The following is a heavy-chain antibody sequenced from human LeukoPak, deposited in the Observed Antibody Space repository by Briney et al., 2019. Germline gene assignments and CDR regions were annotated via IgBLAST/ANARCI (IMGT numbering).Heavy chain of an antibody. Sequence: ASVKVSCKASGYTFTSYGISWVRQAPGQGLEWMGWISAYNGNTNYAQKLQGRVTMTTDTSTSTAYMELRSLRSDDTAVHYCARGKMVRGVIITYNWFDPWGQGTLVTVSS. V-gene: IGHV1-18*04. CDR1: GYTFTSYG. D-gene: IGHD3-10*01. CDR3: ARGKMVRGVIITYNWFDP. J-gene: IGHJ5*02. CDR2: ISAYNGNT.